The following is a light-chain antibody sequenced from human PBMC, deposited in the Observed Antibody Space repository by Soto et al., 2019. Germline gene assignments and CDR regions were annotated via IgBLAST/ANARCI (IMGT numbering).Light chain of an antibody. CDR1: QSISAR. CDR3: QHYSLVWA. CDR2: DAS. J-gene: IGKJ1*01. Sequence: DIQMTQSPSTLSASVGDRVTITCRASQSISARLAWYQRKPGKAPKLLIFDASSLESGVPSMFSGSGSGTEFTLTISSLQPDDFATYYCQHYSLVWAFGQGTKVDI. V-gene: IGKV1-5*01.